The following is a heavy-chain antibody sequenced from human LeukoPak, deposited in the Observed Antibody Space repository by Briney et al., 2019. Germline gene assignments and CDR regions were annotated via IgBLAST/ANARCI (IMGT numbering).Heavy chain of an antibody. Sequence: ASVKVSCKASGGTFSSYAISWVRQAPGQGLEWMGGIIPIFGTANYAQKFQGRVTITADESTSTAYMELSSLRSEDTAVYYCARATLPYYDFWSGYYYYYGMDVWGQGTTVTVSS. V-gene: IGHV1-69*13. D-gene: IGHD3-3*01. CDR2: IIPIFGTA. CDR3: ARATLPYYDFWSGYYYYYGMDV. CDR1: GGTFSSYA. J-gene: IGHJ6*02.